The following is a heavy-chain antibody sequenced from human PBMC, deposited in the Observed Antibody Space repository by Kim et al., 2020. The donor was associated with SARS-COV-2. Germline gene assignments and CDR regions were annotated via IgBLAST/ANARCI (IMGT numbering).Heavy chain of an antibody. Sequence: SVKGRFTISGDNAKNSLYLQMNGLGAEDTALYYCAGSQGSGGYDYYGMDVWGQGTTVTVSS. D-gene: IGHD2-15*01. V-gene: IGHV3-9*01. J-gene: IGHJ6*02. CDR3: AGSQGSGGYDYYGMDV.